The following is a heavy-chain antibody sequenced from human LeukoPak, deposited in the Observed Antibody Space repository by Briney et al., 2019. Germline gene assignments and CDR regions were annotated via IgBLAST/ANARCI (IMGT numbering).Heavy chain of an antibody. CDR1: GYTVTGYY. D-gene: IGHD2-2*02. CDR3: ARELGGEVVPAAILFDY. CDR2: INPNSGGT. Sequence: GASVKVSCKASGYTVTGYYMHWVRQAPGQGLEWMGWINPNSGGTNYAQKFQGRVTMTSATSISTAYMELSRLRSDDTAVYYCARELGGEVVPAAILFDYWGQGTLVTVSS. V-gene: IGHV1-2*02. J-gene: IGHJ4*02.